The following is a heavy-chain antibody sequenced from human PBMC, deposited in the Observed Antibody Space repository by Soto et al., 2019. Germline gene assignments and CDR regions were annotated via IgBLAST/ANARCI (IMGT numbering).Heavy chain of an antibody. CDR1: GFTFSSSA. J-gene: IGHJ5*02. D-gene: IGHD1-26*01. V-gene: IGHV3-23*01. Sequence: EVRLLESGGGLAQPGGSRRLSCAASGFTFSSSAMNWVRQAPGKGLEWVSSIRVGGGDTFYADSVRGRFTVSRDISRNTLYLQMNSLRAEDTAIYYCPKCSVGPVRTRGWCNWFDPWGQGTLVTVSS. CDR3: PKCSVGPVRTRGWCNWFDP. CDR2: IRVGGGDT.